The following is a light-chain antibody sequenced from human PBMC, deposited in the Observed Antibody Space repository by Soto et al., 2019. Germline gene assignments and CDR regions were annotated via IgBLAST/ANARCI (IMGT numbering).Light chain of an antibody. Sequence: EIVLTQSPATLSMSPGERATLSCRASQSVSNYLAWYQQKPGQAPRLLIYDASNRATGIPARFSGSGSGTDFTLTISSLEPEDFAVYYCQQRSDWPPGFTVGPGTKVEI. CDR1: QSVSNY. CDR2: DAS. V-gene: IGKV3-11*01. J-gene: IGKJ3*01. CDR3: QQRSDWPPGFT.